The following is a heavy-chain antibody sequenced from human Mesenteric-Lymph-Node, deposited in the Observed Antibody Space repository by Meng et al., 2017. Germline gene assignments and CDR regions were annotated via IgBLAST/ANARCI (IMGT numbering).Heavy chain of an antibody. J-gene: IGHJ4*02. Sequence: GGSLRLSCAASGFTFSSYWMSWVRQAPGKGLEWVANIKQDGSEKYYVDSVKGRFTISRDNAKNSLYLQMNSLRAEDTAVYYCARGMGSGSYYNVYYFDYWGQGTLVTVSS. CDR3: ARGMGSGSYYNVYYFDY. V-gene: IGHV3-7*01. CDR1: GFTFSSYW. D-gene: IGHD3-10*01. CDR2: IKQDGSEK.